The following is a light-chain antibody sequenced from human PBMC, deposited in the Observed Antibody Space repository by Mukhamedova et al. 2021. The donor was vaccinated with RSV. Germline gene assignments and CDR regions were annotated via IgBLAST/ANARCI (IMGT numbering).Light chain of an antibody. CDR2: AAS. J-gene: IGKJ2*01. V-gene: IGKV1-39*01. CDR3: QQSYRSPLT. Sequence: WYQRRVHGRAPKLLIYAASSLQSGAPSRFSGGGPGTEFTLTISSLQPEDVATYYCQQSYRSPLTFGQGTRLEIK.